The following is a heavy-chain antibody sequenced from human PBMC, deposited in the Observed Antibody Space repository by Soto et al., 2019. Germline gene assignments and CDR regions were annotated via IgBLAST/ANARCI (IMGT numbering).Heavy chain of an antibody. CDR1: GFTISSYL. Sequence: GFLIICYAAAGFTISSYLMSLVRQAPGKGLEWVANIKQDGSEKFYVDSVKGRFTISRDNAKNSLYLQMNSLRAEDTAVYYCARQRWRETRFDYWGQGTRVT. D-gene: IGHD4-17*01. J-gene: IGHJ4*02. V-gene: IGHV3-7*03. CDR2: IKQDGSEK. CDR3: ARQRWRETRFDY.